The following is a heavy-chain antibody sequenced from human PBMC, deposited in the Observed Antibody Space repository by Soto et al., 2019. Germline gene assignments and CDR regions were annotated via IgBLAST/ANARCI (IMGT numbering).Heavy chain of an antibody. J-gene: IGHJ6*02. CDR2: TYYRSKWYN. D-gene: IGHD6-13*01. V-gene: IGHV6-1*01. Sequence: SQTLSLTCAISGDSVSSNSAAWNWIRQSPSRGLEWLGRTYYRSKWYNDYAVSVKSRITINPDTSKNQFSLQLNSVTPEDTAVYYRARGSSWYSDYYYYGMDVWGQGTTVTVSS. CDR3: ARGSSWYSDYYYYGMDV. CDR1: GDSVSSNSAA.